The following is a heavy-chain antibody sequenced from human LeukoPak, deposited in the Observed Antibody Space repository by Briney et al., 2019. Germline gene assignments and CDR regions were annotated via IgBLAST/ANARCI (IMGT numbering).Heavy chain of an antibody. CDR2: ISYDGSNK. Sequence: PGGSLRLSCAASGFTFSSYGMHWVRQAPGKGLEWVAVISYDGSNKYYADSVKGRFTISRDNSKNTLYLQMNSLRAEDTAVYYCAREGELISDYYGSDQGSAFDIWGQGTMVTVSS. CDR3: AREGELISDYYGSDQGSAFDI. J-gene: IGHJ3*02. V-gene: IGHV3-30*03. D-gene: IGHD3-10*01. CDR1: GFTFSSYG.